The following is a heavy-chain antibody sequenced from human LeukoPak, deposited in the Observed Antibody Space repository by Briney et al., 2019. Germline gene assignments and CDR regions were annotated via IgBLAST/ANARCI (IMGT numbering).Heavy chain of an antibody. V-gene: IGHV4-59*12. CDR2: IYYSGST. Sequence: SETLSLTCTVSGGSISSYYWSWIRQPPGKGLEWIGYIYYSGSTNYNPSLKSRVTISVDTSKIQFSLKLSSVTAADTAIYYCAKGAGGFSYYNWFDPWGQGTLVTVSS. CDR3: AKGAGGFSYYNWFDP. D-gene: IGHD5-18*01. CDR1: GGSISSYY. J-gene: IGHJ5*02.